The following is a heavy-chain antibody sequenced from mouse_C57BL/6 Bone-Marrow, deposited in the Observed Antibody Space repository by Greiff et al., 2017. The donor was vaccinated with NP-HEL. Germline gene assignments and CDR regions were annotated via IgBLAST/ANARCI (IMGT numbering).Heavy chain of an antibody. CDR3: SRDPLLRALDY. Sequence: EVKLMESGPGLVKPSQSLSLTCSVTGYSITSGYYWNWIRQFPGNKLEWMGYRSYDGSNNNNPYLKNRISITRDTSKNQFFLKFNSVTTEDTATFYFSRDPLLRALDYWGQETSVTVSS. J-gene: IGHJ4*01. CDR2: RSYDGSN. V-gene: IGHV3-6*01. CDR1: GYSITSGYY.